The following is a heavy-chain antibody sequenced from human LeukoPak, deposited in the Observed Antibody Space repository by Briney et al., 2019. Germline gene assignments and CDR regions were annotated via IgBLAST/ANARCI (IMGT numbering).Heavy chain of an antibody. D-gene: IGHD2-21*01. CDR2: ISSSSSYI. Sequence: GGSLRLSCAASGFTFSSYSVNWVRQAPGKGLEWVSSISSSSSYIYYADSVKGRFTISRDNAKNSLYLQMNSLRAEDTAVYYCARAYSSVGYFQHWGQGTLVTVSS. CDR1: GFTFSSYS. J-gene: IGHJ1*01. V-gene: IGHV3-21*01. CDR3: ARAYSSVGYFQH.